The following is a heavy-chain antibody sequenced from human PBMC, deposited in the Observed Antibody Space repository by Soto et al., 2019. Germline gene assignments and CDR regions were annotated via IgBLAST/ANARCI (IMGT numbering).Heavy chain of an antibody. CDR1: GYPVTAYY. CDR3: ARGGGVGVGGSPAFDM. V-gene: IGHV1-2*02. D-gene: IGHD3-3*01. CDR2: INPATGAA. J-gene: IGHJ3*02. Sequence: QLHLVQSGAVVKKPGASVTVSCSASGYPVTAYYMHWVRQAPGRGLEWLGGINPATGAAKYTQTFQGGVTMTRDPSTSTGFMERSGLTSENTAVFYCARGGGVGVGGSPAFDMWGQGTLVTVSS.